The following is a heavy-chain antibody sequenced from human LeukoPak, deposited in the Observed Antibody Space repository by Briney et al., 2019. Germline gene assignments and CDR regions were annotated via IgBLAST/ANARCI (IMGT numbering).Heavy chain of an antibody. D-gene: IGHD4-11*01. Sequence: TGGSLRLSCAASGFTFSSYGMHWVRQAPGKGLEWVSYISSSGSTIYYADSVKGRFTISRDNAKNSLYLQMNSLRAEDTAVYYCARRSYSNPTFDYWGQGTLVTVSS. CDR2: ISSSGSTI. CDR1: GFTFSSYG. CDR3: ARRSYSNPTFDY. V-gene: IGHV3-48*04. J-gene: IGHJ4*02.